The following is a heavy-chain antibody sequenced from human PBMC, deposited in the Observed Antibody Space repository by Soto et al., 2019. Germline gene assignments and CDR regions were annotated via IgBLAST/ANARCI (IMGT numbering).Heavy chain of an antibody. CDR1: GFTFDDYA. CDR2: ISWNSGSI. J-gene: IGHJ5*02. Sequence: EVQLVESGGGLVQPGRSLRLSCAASGFTFDDYAMHWVRQAPGKGLEWVSGISWNSGSIGYADSVKGRFTISRDNAKNFLYLQMNSLRAEDTGLYYCAKYRGGLWFGVFWFDPWGEGALFTVFS. V-gene: IGHV3-9*01. D-gene: IGHD3-10*01. CDR3: AKYRGGLWFGVFWFDP.